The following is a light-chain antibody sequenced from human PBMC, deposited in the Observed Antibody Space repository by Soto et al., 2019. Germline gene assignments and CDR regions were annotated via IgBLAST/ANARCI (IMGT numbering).Light chain of an antibody. CDR1: SSNIGAGYD. CDR2: GNS. V-gene: IGLV1-40*01. Sequence: QSVLTQPPSVSGAPGQRVTIPAIGSSSNIGAGYDVHGYQQLPGTAPKLLIYGNSNRPSGVPDRFSGSKSGTSASLAITGLQAEDEADYYCQSYDSSLSGSVFGGGTKLTVL. J-gene: IGLJ2*01. CDR3: QSYDSSLSGSV.